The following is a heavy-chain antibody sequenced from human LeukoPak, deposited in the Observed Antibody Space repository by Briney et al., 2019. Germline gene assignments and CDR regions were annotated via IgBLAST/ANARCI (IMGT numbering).Heavy chain of an antibody. CDR2: INPKTGGT. J-gene: IGHJ5*02. CDR1: GYIFTGYY. D-gene: IGHD3-3*01. V-gene: IGHV1-2*02. Sequence: ASVKVSCKASGYIFTGYYMDWVRQAPGRGLEWMGWINPKTGGTNYAQKFQGRVTMTRDTSINTAYMELSRLRSEDTAVYYCARAPINYDFWSGYDTPSWFDPWGQGTLVTVSS. CDR3: ARAPINYDFWSGYDTPSWFDP.